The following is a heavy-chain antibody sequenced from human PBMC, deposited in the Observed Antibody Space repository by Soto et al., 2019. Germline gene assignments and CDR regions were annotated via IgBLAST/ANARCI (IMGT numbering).Heavy chain of an antibody. CDR1: GFTFSSYS. CDR3: ARAPLYGDYEPYAFDI. V-gene: IGHV3-21*01. D-gene: IGHD4-17*01. CDR2: ISSSSSYI. Sequence: GGSLRLACAASGFTFSSYSMNWVRQAPGKGLEWVSSISSSSSYIYYADSVKGRFTISRDNAKNSLYLQMNSLRAEDTAVYYCARAPLYGDYEPYAFDIWGQGTMVTVSS. J-gene: IGHJ3*02.